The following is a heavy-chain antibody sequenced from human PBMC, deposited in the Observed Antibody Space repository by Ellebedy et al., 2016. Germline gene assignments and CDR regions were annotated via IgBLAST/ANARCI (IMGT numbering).Heavy chain of an antibody. D-gene: IGHD3-10*01. V-gene: IGHV1-18*01. Sequence: ASVKVSCKASGYTFTSHGISWVRQAPGQGLEWMGWISAYNGNTNYAQKLQGRVTMTTDTSTSTAYMELRSLRSDDTAAYYCARGITMVRGVPPLLDYWGQGTLVTVSS. CDR2: ISAYNGNT. J-gene: IGHJ4*02. CDR3: ARGITMVRGVPPLLDY. CDR1: GYTFTSHG.